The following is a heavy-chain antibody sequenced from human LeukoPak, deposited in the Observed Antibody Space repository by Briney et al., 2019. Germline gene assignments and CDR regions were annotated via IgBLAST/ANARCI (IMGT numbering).Heavy chain of an antibody. V-gene: IGHV4-39*07. CDR1: GGSISSSSYY. J-gene: IGHJ2*01. CDR2: IYTSGST. CDR3: ASEKIRYSSGWLGYFDL. Sequence: PSETLSLTCTVSGGSISSSSYYWGWIRQPPGKGLEWIGRIYTSGSTNYNPSLKSRVTMSVDTSKNQFSLKLSSVTAADTAVYYCASEKIRYSSGWLGYFDLWGRGTLVTVSS. D-gene: IGHD6-19*01.